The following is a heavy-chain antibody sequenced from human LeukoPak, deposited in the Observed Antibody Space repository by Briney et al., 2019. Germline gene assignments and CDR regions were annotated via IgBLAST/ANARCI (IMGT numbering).Heavy chain of an antibody. V-gene: IGHV6-1*01. J-gene: IGHJ4*02. Sequence: SQTLSLTCANSGDSVSSNSAAWNWIRQSPSRGLGWLGRTYYRSKWYNDYAVSVKSRITINPDTSKNQFSLQLNSVTPEDTAVYYCARVGDYDSSGVYFDYWGQGTLVTVSS. CDR2: TYYRSKWYN. D-gene: IGHD3-22*01. CDR1: GDSVSSNSAA. CDR3: ARVGDYDSSGVYFDY.